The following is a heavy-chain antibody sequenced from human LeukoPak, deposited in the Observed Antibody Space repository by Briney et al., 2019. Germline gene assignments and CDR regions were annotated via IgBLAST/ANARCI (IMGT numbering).Heavy chain of an antibody. V-gene: IGHV3-23*01. Sequence: GGSLRPSCDASGFTVNSYAMNWVRQAPGKGLEWVSVISASGDNTYYADSVKGRFTISRDDSKNTVYLQMNSLRADDTAVYHCAKGGRRHYGDYVAFWGQGTLVTVSS. J-gene: IGHJ4*02. CDR2: ISASGDNT. D-gene: IGHD4-17*01. CDR3: AKGGRRHYGDYVAF. CDR1: GFTVNSYA.